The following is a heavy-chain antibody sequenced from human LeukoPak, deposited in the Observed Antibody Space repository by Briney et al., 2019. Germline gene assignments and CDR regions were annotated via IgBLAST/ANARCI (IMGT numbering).Heavy chain of an antibody. CDR3: TINYYNGSLYEDY. D-gene: IGHD3-22*01. Sequence: PGGSLRLSCVASGFTFATYGMSWVRQAPGKGLEWVGFIRDKVSGGTTEYVASVRGRFTISRDDSRSIAYLQMTRLKTEDTAVYYCTINYYNGSLYEDYWGQGTLVTVSS. CDR2: IRDKVSGGTT. CDR1: GFTFATYG. V-gene: IGHV3-49*04. J-gene: IGHJ4*02.